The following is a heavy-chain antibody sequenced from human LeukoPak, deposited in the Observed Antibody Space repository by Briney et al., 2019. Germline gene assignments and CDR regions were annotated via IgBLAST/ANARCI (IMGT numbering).Heavy chain of an antibody. Sequence: GGTLRLSCAASGFTFSSYGMSWVRQAPGKGLEWVSAIIGSGGSTYYADSVKGRFTISRDNSKNTLYLQMNSLRAEDTAVYYCEKARYYDILTGYYDWRRGGLVSVCS. D-gene: IGHD3-9*01. V-gene: IGHV3-23*01. CDR1: GFTFSSYG. J-gene: IGHJ4*02. CDR2: IIGSGGST. CDR3: EKARYYDILTGYYD.